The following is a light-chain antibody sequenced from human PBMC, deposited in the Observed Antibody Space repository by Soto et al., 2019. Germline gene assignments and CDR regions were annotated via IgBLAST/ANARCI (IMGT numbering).Light chain of an antibody. CDR2: GAS. Sequence: VMTQSPSTLSVSPGERATLSCRASQTIGSNLAWYQQKPGQPPRLLIYGASTRATGIPARFSGSGSGTDFTLTISRLEPEDFAVYYCQQFSSYPLTFGGGTKVAIK. J-gene: IGKJ4*01. V-gene: IGKV3-15*01. CDR1: QTIGSN. CDR3: QQFSSYPLT.